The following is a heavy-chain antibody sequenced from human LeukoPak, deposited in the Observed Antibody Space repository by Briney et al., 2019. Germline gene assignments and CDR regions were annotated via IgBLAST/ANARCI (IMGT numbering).Heavy chain of an antibody. CDR2: ISSSRSYI. CDR3: AREYYYGSGSHRTDY. D-gene: IGHD3-10*01. J-gene: IGHJ4*02. Sequence: GGSLRLSCAASGFTFSSYSMNWVRQAPGKGLEWVSSISSSRSYIYYADSVKGRFTISRDNAKNSLYLQMNSLRAEDTAVYYCAREYYYGSGSHRTDYWGQGTLVTVSS. CDR1: GFTFSSYS. V-gene: IGHV3-21*01.